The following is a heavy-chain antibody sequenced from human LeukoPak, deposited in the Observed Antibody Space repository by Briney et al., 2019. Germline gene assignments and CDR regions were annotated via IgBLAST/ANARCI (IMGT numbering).Heavy chain of an antibody. CDR2: IWYDGSSK. CDR3: AKSPVYDFWSGYDYFDY. J-gene: IGHJ4*02. V-gene: IGHV3-33*06. D-gene: IGHD3-3*01. CDR1: GFSFSAYG. Sequence: GGSLRLSCAASGFSFSAYGVHWVRQAPGKGLEWVAVIWYDGSSKDYADSVKGRFTLSRDNSKNTLYLQMNSLRAEDTAVYYCAKSPVYDFWSGYDYFDYWGQGTLVTVSS.